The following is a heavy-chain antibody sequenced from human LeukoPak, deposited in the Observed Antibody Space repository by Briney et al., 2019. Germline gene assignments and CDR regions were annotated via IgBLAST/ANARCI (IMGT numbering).Heavy chain of an antibody. CDR3: ARDPLWFGELHTFDI. V-gene: IGHV4-4*07. CDR1: GGSISSYY. D-gene: IGHD3-10*01. CDR2: IYTSGST. Sequence: SETLSLTCTVPGGSISSYYWSWIRQPAGKGLEWIGRIYTSGSTNYNPSLKSRVTMSVDTSKNQFSLKLSSVTAADTAVYYCARDPLWFGELHTFDIWGQGTMVTVSS. J-gene: IGHJ3*02.